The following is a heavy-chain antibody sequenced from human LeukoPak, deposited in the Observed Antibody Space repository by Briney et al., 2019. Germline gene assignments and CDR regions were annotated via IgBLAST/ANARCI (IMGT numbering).Heavy chain of an antibody. CDR1: GYTFTGYY. D-gene: IGHD2-2*01. J-gene: IGHJ4*02. CDR3: ARGNWSSTSCYLFDY. CDR2: INPNSGGT. Sequence: GASVKVSCKASGYTFTGYYLHWVRQAPGQGLEWMGWINPNSGGTNYAQKFQGWVTMTRDTSISTAYMELSRLRSDDTAVYYCARGNWSSTSCYLFDYWGQGTLVTVSS. V-gene: IGHV1-2*04.